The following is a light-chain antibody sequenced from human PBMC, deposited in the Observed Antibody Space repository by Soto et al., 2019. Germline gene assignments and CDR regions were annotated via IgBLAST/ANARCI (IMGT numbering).Light chain of an antibody. CDR3: QQRSNWPIT. V-gene: IGKV3-11*01. Sequence: EIVLTQSPATLSLSPGERATLSCRASQSVSSYLAWYQQKPGQAPRLLIYDASNRATGIPARFSGSGSGTDFTLTISSLEPEDFAVYYCQQRSNWPITLGQGTRLAIK. CDR1: QSVSSY. CDR2: DAS. J-gene: IGKJ5*01.